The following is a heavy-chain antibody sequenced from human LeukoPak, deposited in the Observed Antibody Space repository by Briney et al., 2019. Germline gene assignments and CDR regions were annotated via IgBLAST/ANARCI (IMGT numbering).Heavy chain of an antibody. CDR1: GFTFSSYA. CDR3: ASYYYYDSSGYYY. J-gene: IGHJ4*02. CDR2: ISGSGGST. V-gene: IGHV3-23*01. Sequence: GGSLRLSCAASGFTFSSYAMSWVRLAPGKGLEWVSAISGSGGSTYYADSVKGRFTISRDNSKNTLYLQMNSLRAEDTAVYYCASYYYYDSSGYYYWGQGTLLTVSS. D-gene: IGHD3-22*01.